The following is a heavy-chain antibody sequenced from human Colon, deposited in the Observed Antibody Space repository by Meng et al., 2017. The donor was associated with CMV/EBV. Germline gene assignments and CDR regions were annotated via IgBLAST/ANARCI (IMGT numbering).Heavy chain of an antibody. CDR3: ARVDTNSFTIFDY. D-gene: IGHD5-18*01. CDR2: IYPGDSET. Sequence: GESLKISCKGSGYSFTSFWIGWVRQMPGKGLEWMGIIYPGDSETRYSPSFQGQVTMSADKSIRTAYLQWSRLKSSDTAMYYCARVDTNSFTIFDYWGQGTLVTVS. V-gene: IGHV5-51*01. J-gene: IGHJ4*02. CDR1: GYSFTSFW.